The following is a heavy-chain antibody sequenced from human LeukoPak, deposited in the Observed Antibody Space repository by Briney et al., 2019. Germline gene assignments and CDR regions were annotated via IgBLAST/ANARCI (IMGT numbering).Heavy chain of an antibody. Sequence: SETLSLTCTVSGGSISSYYWSWIRKPPGKGLEWIGDIYYTGSTNYNPALKSRVTISVDTSKNQFSLKVSSVTAADTAVYYCARTTYYSDSSALDYWGQGTLVTVSS. CDR1: GGSISSYY. CDR3: ARTTYYSDSSALDY. V-gene: IGHV4-59*12. D-gene: IGHD3-22*01. CDR2: IYYTGST. J-gene: IGHJ4*02.